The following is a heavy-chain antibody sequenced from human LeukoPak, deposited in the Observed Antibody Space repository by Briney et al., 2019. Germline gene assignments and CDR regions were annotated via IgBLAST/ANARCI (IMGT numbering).Heavy chain of an antibody. CDR3: ARGVRGPYDFWSGYRFHFDY. Sequence: GGSLRLSCAASGFTVSSNYMSWVRQAPGKGLEWVSVIYSGGSTYYADSVKGRFTISRDNSKNTLYLQMNSLRAEDTAVYYCARGVRGPYDFWSGYRFHFDYWGQGTLVTVSS. CDR1: GFTVSSNY. V-gene: IGHV3-53*01. J-gene: IGHJ4*02. D-gene: IGHD3-3*01. CDR2: IYSGGST.